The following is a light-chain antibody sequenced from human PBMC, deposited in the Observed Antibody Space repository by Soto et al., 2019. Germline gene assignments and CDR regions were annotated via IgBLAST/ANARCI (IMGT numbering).Light chain of an antibody. CDR3: KSYAGSNTYV. Sequence: QSALTQPPSASGSPGQSVTISCTGIKNDIGVYDFVSWYQHHPGKAPRLIIYEVVQRPSGVPDRFSGSKSGNTASLTVSGLQAADEADYFCKSYAGSNTYVFASGTKVTVL. CDR1: KNDIGVYDF. CDR2: EVV. J-gene: IGLJ1*01. V-gene: IGLV2-8*01.